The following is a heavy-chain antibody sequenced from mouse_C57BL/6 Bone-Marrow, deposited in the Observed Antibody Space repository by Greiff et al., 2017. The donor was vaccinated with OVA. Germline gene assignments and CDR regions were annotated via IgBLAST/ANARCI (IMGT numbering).Heavy chain of an antibody. CDR1: GYSFTSYY. CDR3: ARLWLLRD. V-gene: IGHV1-66*01. J-gene: IGHJ2*01. Sequence: QVQLQQSGPELVKPGASVKISCKASGYSFTSYYIHWVKQRPGQGLEWMGWIYPGGGNSKYNEKFYGKATLTADTSSSTAYMHLSSLTSEDSAVYYCARLWLLRDWGQGTTLTVSS. D-gene: IGHD2-3*01. CDR2: IYPGGGNS.